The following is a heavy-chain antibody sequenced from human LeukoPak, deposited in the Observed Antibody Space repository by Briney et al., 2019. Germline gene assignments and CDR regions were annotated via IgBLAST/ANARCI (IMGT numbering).Heavy chain of an antibody. CDR2: IIPIFGTA. Sequence: SVKVSCKASGGTFSSYAISWVRQAPGQGLEWMGGIIPIFGTANYAQKFQGRVTITTDESTSTAYMELSSLRSEDTAVYYCASLSGVGPYYYYGMDVWGQGTTVTVSS. CDR1: GGTFSSYA. V-gene: IGHV1-69*05. CDR3: ASLSGVGPYYYYGMDV. D-gene: IGHD7-27*01. J-gene: IGHJ6*02.